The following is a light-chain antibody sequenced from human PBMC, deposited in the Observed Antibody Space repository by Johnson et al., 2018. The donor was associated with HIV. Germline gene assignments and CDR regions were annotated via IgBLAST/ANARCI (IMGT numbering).Light chain of an antibody. CDR1: SSNIGNNY. Sequence: QSVLTQPPSVSAAPGQKVTISCSGSSSNIGNNYVSWYQQLPGTAPKLLIYENNKRPSGIPDRFSGSKSGTSATLGITGLQTGDEADYYCGTWDSSLSAVFGTGTKVTVI. CDR2: ENN. CDR3: GTWDSSLSAV. V-gene: IGLV1-51*02. J-gene: IGLJ1*01.